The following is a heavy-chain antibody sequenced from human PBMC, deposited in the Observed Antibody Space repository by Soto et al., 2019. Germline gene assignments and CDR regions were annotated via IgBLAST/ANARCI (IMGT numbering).Heavy chain of an antibody. Sequence: QVQLVQSGAAVKKPGASVKVSYKASGYTFTSYGFSWVRQAPGQGLEWMGWISAYNGNTNYAQKRQGRVTMTTDTSTSTAYMELRSLRSDDTAVYYCASYHLNSYYYGMDVWGQGTTVTVSS. V-gene: IGHV1-18*01. J-gene: IGHJ6*02. CDR1: GYTFTSYG. CDR3: ASYHLNSYYYGMDV. CDR2: ISAYNGNT.